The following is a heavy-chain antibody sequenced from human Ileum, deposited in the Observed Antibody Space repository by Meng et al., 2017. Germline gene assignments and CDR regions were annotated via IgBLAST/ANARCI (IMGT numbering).Heavy chain of an antibody. CDR3: ARGAWLVRGVIISSFDY. Sequence: QVRAEPGCSGLFQSSDTLSLACAVYGGSFSGYYGSLIPQPPEKGLEWIGEIHHSGSTNYNPSLKSRVTTSVDTSKSQFSLKLTSVTAADTAVYYCARGAWLVRGVIISSFDYWGQGALVTVSS. CDR1: GGSFSGYY. D-gene: IGHD3-10*01. J-gene: IGHJ4*02. CDR2: IHHSGST. V-gene: IGHV4-34*01.